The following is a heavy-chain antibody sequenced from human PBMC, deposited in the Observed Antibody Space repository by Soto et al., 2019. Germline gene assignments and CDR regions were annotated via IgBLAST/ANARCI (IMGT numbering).Heavy chain of an antibody. CDR3: ARVDIAEAGPVPPDY. V-gene: IGHV5-51*01. J-gene: IGHJ4*02. D-gene: IGHD6-13*01. Sequence: GESLKISCKGSGYSFTSYWIGWVRQMPGKGLEWMGIIYPGDSDTRYSPSFQGQVTISADKSISTAYLQWSSLKASDTAMYYCARVDIAEAGPVPPDYWGQGTLVTVSS. CDR1: GYSFTSYW. CDR2: IYPGDSDT.